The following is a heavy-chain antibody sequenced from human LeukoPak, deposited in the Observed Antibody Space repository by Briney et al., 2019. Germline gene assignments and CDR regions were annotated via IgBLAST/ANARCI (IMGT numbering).Heavy chain of an antibody. CDR1: GGSISSSSYY. D-gene: IGHD4-11*01. CDR3: RASNYLTGWFDP. J-gene: IGHJ5*02. CDR2: IYYSGST. V-gene: IGHV4-39*01. Sequence: SETLSLTCTVSGGSISSSSYYWGWIRQPPEKGLEWIGSIYYSGSTYYNPSLKSRVTISVDTSKNQFSLKLSSVTAADTAVYYCRASNYLTGWFDPWGQGTLVTVSS.